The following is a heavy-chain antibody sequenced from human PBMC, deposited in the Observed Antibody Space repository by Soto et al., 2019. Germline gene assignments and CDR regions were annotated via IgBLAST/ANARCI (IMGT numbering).Heavy chain of an antibody. D-gene: IGHD6-19*01. CDR3: ARDIAVAGTHWFDP. Sequence: GGSLRLSCAASGFTFSSYAMHWVRQAPGKGLEWVAVISYDGSNKYYADSVKGRFTISRDNSKNTPYLQMNSLRAEDTAVYYCARDIAVAGTHWFDPWGQGTLVTVSS. CDR2: ISYDGSNK. J-gene: IGHJ5*02. CDR1: GFTFSSYA. V-gene: IGHV3-30-3*01.